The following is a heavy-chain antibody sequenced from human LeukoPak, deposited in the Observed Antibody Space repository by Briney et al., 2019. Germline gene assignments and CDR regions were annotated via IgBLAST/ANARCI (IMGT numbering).Heavy chain of an antibody. D-gene: IGHD3-9*01. CDR3: ARASTILTGYKDC. V-gene: IGHV1-2*02. Sequence: ASVKVSCKASGYTFSDYYIHWVRQAPGQGLEWMGWINPNNGDTRFSQKFQGRVTVTRDTSIGTANMELSRLTSDDTAVYYCARASTILTGYKDCWGQGTLVTVSS. J-gene: IGHJ4*02. CDR1: GYTFSDYY. CDR2: INPNNGDT.